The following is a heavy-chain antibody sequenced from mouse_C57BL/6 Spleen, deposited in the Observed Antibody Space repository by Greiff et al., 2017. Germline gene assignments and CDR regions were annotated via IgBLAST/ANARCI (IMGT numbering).Heavy chain of an antibody. CDR1: GYTFTSYW. CDR2: IYPSDSET. J-gene: IGHJ4*01. V-gene: IGHV1-61*01. CDR3: ARRGLLLYAMDY. D-gene: IGHD1-1*01. Sequence: QVQLQQPGAELVRPGSSVKLSCKASGYTFTSYWMDWVKQRPGQGLEWIGNIYPSDSETHYNQKFKDKATLTVDKSSSTAYMQLSSLTSEDSAVYYCARRGLLLYAMDYWGQGTSVTVSS.